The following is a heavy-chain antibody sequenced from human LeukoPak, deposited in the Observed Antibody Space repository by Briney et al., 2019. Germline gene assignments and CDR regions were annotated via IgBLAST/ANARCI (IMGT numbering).Heavy chain of an antibody. V-gene: IGHV1-2*02. D-gene: IGHD6-13*01. Sequence: ASVKVSCKASGYTLTGYYMHWVRQAPGQGLEWMGWINPNSGGTNYAQKLQGRVTMTTDTSTSTAYMELRSLRSDDTAVYYCARVYRSRVGYYYMDVWGKGTTVTVSS. CDR3: ARVYRSRVGYYYMDV. CDR1: GYTLTGYY. CDR2: INPNSGGT. J-gene: IGHJ6*03.